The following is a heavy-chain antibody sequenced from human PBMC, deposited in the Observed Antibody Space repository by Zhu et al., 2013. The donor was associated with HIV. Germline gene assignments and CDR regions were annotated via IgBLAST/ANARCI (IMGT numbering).Heavy chain of an antibody. Sequence: QVQLVQSGAEVKKPGASVKVSCKASGYTFTGYYMHWVRQAPGQGLEWMGWINPNSGGTNYAQKFQGRVTMTRDTSISTAYMELSRLRSDDTAVYYCARGEITMVRGVIIGPWPWGQGTLVTVSS. V-gene: IGHV1-2*02. D-gene: IGHD3-10*01. J-gene: IGHJ5*02. CDR2: INPNSGGT. CDR3: ARGEITMVRGVIIGPWP. CDR1: GYTFTGYY.